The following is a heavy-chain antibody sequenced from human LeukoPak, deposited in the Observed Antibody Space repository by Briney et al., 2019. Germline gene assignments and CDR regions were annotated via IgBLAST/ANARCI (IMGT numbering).Heavy chain of an antibody. CDR2: ISYDGSNK. Sequence: GGSLRLSCAASGFTFSSYAMHWVRQAPGKGLEWVAVISYDGSNKYYADSVKGRFTISRDNSKNTLYLQMNSLRAEDTAVYYCARVIQRATAMITFGGVIALDYWGQETLVTVSS. D-gene: IGHD3-16*02. CDR3: ARVIQRATAMITFGGVIALDY. V-gene: IGHV3-30*04. CDR1: GFTFSSYA. J-gene: IGHJ4*02.